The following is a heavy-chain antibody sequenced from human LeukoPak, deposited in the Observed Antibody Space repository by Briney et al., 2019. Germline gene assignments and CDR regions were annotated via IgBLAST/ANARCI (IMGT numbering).Heavy chain of an antibody. Sequence: GGSLRLSCAASGFTFNSYGMSWARQAPGKGLGWVSAIRASGGSTYYADSVKGRFTISRDNSKNTLYLQMNGLSADDTAVYYCAGAATDYYYYMDVWGKGTTVTISS. J-gene: IGHJ6*03. CDR1: GFTFNSYG. V-gene: IGHV3-23*01. CDR2: IRASGGST. CDR3: AGAATDYYYYMDV. D-gene: IGHD1-26*01.